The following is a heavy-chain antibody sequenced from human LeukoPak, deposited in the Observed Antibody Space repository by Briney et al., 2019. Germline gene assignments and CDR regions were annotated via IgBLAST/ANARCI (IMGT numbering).Heavy chain of an antibody. Sequence: SETLSLTCTVSGGSISSYYWSWIRQPPGKGLEWIGYIYYSGSTNYNPSLKSRVTISVDTSKNQFSLKLSSVTAADTAVYYCARVYSSSWYWYFDLWGRGTLVTVSS. CDR3: ARVYSSSWYWYFDL. CDR2: IYYSGST. CDR1: GGSISSYY. J-gene: IGHJ2*01. D-gene: IGHD6-13*01. V-gene: IGHV4-59*01.